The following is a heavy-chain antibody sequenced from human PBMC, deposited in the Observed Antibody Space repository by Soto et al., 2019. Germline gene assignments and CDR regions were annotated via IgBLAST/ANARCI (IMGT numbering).Heavy chain of an antibody. CDR3: SSHMVRGVPFGY. V-gene: IGHV4-39*01. J-gene: IGHJ4*02. Sequence: PSETLSLTCTVSGGSISSSSYYWGWIRQPPGKGLEWIGSIYYSGSTYYNPSLKSRVTISVDTSKNQFSLKLSSVTAADTSVYYCSSHMVRGVPFGYWGQGTLVTVSS. CDR1: GGSISSSSYY. D-gene: IGHD3-10*01. CDR2: IYYSGST.